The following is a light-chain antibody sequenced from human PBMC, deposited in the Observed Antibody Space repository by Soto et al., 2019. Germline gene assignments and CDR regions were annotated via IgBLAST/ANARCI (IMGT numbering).Light chain of an antibody. CDR3: TSDTSSSTL. CDR2: EVS. V-gene: IGLV2-14*01. J-gene: IGLJ2*01. CDR1: SSDVGGYNY. Sequence: QSALTQPASASGSPGQSITISCTGTSSDVGGYNYVSWYQQHPGKAPKLMIYEVSNRPSGVANRFSGSKSGNTASLTISGLQAEDEADYCCTSDTSSSTLFGGGTQLTVL.